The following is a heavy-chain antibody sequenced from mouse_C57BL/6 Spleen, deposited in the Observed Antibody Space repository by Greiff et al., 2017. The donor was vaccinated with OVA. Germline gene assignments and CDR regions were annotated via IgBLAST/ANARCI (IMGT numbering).Heavy chain of an antibody. CDR1: GYTFTSYW. CDR3: ARKGGGDVGGFDY. Sequence: QVQLKQPGAELVKPGASVKLSCKASGYTFTSYWMHWVKQRPGQGLEWIGMIHPNSGSTNYNEKFKSKATLTVDKSSSTAYMQLSSLTSEDSAVYYCARKGGGDVGGFDYWGQGTTLTVSS. V-gene: IGHV1-64*01. J-gene: IGHJ2*01. D-gene: IGHD1-1*02. CDR2: IHPNSGST.